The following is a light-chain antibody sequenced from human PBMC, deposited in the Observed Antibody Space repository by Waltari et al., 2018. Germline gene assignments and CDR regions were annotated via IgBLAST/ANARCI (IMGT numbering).Light chain of an antibody. CDR3: AAWDDSLSGHWV. CDR1: PPNLGTNP. J-gene: IGLJ2*01. CDR2: RND. V-gene: IGLV1-44*01. Sequence: QSARTQPPSASGTPGQRVTISCSGSPPNLGTNPVNWYPQLPGKAPKLLVYRNDQRPSGVPDRFSGSKSGTSASLAISGLQSEDEADYYCAAWDDSLSGHWVFGGGTKVTVL.